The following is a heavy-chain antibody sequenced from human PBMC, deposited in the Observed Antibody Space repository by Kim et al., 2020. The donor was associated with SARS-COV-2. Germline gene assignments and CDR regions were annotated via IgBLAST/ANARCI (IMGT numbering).Heavy chain of an antibody. CDR3: ARLRLALHDAFDI. J-gene: IGHJ3*02. D-gene: IGHD3-10*01. V-gene: IGHV4-39*01. Sequence: STPSLKGRVTISVDTSKNQFSLKLSSVTAADTAVYYCARLRLALHDAFDIWGQGTMVTVSS.